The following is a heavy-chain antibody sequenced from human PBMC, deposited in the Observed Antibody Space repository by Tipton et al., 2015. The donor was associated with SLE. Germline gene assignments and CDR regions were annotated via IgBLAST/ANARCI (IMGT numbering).Heavy chain of an antibody. Sequence: SLRLSCAASGFNFSPYVMHWVRQAPGKGLEWVSFIRFDGNVKQYADSVRGRFTISRDNSKNTLSLQMDSLRPEDTSIYYCASILGNTNPSDFWGQGTLVTVSS. D-gene: IGHD2-8*01. V-gene: IGHV3-30*02. CDR2: IRFDGNVK. J-gene: IGHJ4*02. CDR1: GFNFSPYV. CDR3: ASILGNTNPSDF.